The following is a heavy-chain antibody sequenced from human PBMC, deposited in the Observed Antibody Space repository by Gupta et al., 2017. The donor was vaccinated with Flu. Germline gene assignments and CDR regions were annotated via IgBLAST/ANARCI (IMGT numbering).Heavy chain of an antibody. D-gene: IGHD2-2*01. CDR2: ISSSGSTI. V-gene: IGHV3-48*03. CDR1: GLTFSSYE. J-gene: IGHJ4*02. Sequence: EVQLVESGGGLVQPGGSLRLPCAASGLTFSSYEMNWVSKAPGKGLEWVSYISSSGSTIYYADSVKGRFTISRDNAKNSLYLQMNSLRAEDTAVYYCAREILYCSSTSCYRPLDYWGQGTLVTVSS. CDR3: AREILYCSSTSCYRPLDY.